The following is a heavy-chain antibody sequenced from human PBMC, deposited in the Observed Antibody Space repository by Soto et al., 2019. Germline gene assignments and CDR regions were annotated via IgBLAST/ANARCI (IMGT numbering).Heavy chain of an antibody. Sequence: GGSLRLSCAASGFTFSSYVMYWVRQAPGKGLEWVAVISYDGTNKYYADSVKGRFTISRDNFKSTLYLQMNSLRAEDTAMYYCARDTSGDLRLEWLRTDVFDLWAQGTMVTVSS. CDR3: ARDTSGDLRLEWLRTDVFDL. CDR2: ISYDGTNK. D-gene: IGHD3-3*01. CDR1: GFTFSSYV. V-gene: IGHV3-30-3*01. J-gene: IGHJ3*01.